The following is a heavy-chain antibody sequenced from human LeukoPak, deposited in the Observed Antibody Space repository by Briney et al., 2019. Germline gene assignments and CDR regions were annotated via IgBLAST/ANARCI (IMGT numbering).Heavy chain of an antibody. Sequence: GGSLRLSCVASGFTFSTCAMSWVRQAPGKGPVWVSRINNDGSGTTYADSVKGRFTISRDDAKNTLYLQMNSLRAEDTAVYYCARGQHCGGDCFYFDYWGQGTLVTVSS. CDR3: ARGQHCGGDCFYFDY. D-gene: IGHD2-21*01. J-gene: IGHJ4*02. V-gene: IGHV3-74*01. CDR2: INNDGSGT. CDR1: GFTFSTCA.